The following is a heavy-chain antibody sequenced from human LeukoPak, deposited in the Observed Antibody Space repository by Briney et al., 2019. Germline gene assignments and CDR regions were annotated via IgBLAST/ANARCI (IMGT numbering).Heavy chain of an antibody. D-gene: IGHD1-26*01. Sequence: SETLSLTCTVSGGSISSYYWSWIRQPPGKGLEWIGYIYYSGSTNYNPSLKSRVTISVDTSKNQFSLKLSSVTAADTAVYYCARVRVGAEEGAFDIWGQGTMVTVSS. CDR1: GGSISSYY. J-gene: IGHJ3*02. CDR2: IYYSGST. CDR3: ARVRVGAEEGAFDI. V-gene: IGHV4-59*08.